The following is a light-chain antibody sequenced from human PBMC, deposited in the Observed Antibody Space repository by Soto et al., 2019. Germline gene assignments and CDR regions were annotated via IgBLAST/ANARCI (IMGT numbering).Light chain of an antibody. J-gene: IGKJ4*01. Sequence: EIVFTQSPATLSLSPGERATLSCRAIQSISSDLAWYQQKPGQAPRLLMYDASNRATGILARFSGSGSGTDFTLTISSLEPEDFAVYYCQHRSTWPLTFGGGTKVEIK. CDR1: QSISSD. CDR3: QHRSTWPLT. CDR2: DAS. V-gene: IGKV3-11*01.